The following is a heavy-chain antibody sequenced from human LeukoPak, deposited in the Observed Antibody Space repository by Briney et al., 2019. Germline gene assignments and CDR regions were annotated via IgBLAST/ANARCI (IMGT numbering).Heavy chain of an antibody. V-gene: IGHV3-48*01. Sequence: GGSLRLSCTASGFTLNSYGMNWVRQAPGKGLEWISYISSSSSTIYYADSVKGRFTVSRDNTKNTLFLQMNSLRAEDTAVYYCAKDGGLWVSAHWGDSWGRGTLVTVSS. CDR1: GFTLNSYG. CDR2: ISSSSSTI. J-gene: IGHJ4*02. D-gene: IGHD7-27*01. CDR3: AKDGGLWVSAHWGDS.